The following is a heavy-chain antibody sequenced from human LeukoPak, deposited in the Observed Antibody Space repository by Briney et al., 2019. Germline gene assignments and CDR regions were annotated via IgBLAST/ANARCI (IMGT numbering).Heavy chain of an antibody. CDR3: ASVYSSGSFDQYYFDY. J-gene: IGHJ4*02. CDR1: GFTFSSYW. Sequence: PGGSLRLTCAASGFTFSSYWMHWVRQAPGKGLVWVSRINSDGSSTSYADSVKGRFTISRDNAKNTLYLQMNSLRAEDTAVYYCASVYSSGSFDQYYFDYWGQGTLVTVSS. D-gene: IGHD6-19*01. V-gene: IGHV3-74*01. CDR2: INSDGSST.